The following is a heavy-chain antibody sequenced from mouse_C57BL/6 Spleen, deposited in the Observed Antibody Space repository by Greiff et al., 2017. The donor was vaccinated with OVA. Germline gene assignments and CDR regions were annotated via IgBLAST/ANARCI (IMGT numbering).Heavy chain of an antibody. CDR2: ISDGGSYT. CDR3: ARTITTVVATGIDY. J-gene: IGHJ2*01. Sequence: EVKLMESGGGLVKPGGSLKLSCAASGFTFSSYAMSWVRQTPEKRLEWVATISDGGSYTYYPDNVKGRFTISRDNAKNNLYLEMSHLKSEDTAMYYCARTITTVVATGIDYWGQGTTLTVSS. CDR1: GFTFSSYA. D-gene: IGHD1-1*01. V-gene: IGHV5-4*03.